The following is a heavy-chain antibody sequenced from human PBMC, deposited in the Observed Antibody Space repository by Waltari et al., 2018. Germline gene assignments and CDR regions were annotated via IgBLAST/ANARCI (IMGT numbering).Heavy chain of an antibody. CDR1: GGSISSSSYY. D-gene: IGHD3-10*01. CDR2: IDDSGGP. CDR3: ARDRYYYGSGSSNYFDY. Sequence: QLQLQESGPGLVKPSETLSLTCTVSGGSISSSSYYWGWIRQPPGKGLEWIGSIDDSGGPHYNRSLKGRVTISVDTSKNQFSLKLSSVTAADTAVYYCARDRYYYGSGSSNYFDYWGQGTLVTVSS. J-gene: IGHJ4*02. V-gene: IGHV4-39*02.